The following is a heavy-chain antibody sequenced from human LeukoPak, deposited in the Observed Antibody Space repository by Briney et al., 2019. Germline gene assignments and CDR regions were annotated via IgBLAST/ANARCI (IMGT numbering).Heavy chain of an antibody. CDR3: ATTVGATDDAFDI. J-gene: IGHJ3*02. V-gene: IGHV1-24*01. CDR2: FDPEDGET. Sequence: ASVKVSCKVSGYTLTELSMHWVRQAPGKGLEWMGGFDPEDGETIYAQKFQGRVTMTEDTSTDTAYVELSSLRSEDTAVYYCATTVGATDDAFDIWGQGTMVTVSS. CDR1: GYTLTELS. D-gene: IGHD1-26*01.